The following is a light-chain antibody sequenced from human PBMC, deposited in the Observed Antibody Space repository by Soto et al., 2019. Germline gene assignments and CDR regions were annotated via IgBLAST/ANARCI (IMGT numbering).Light chain of an antibody. J-gene: IGLJ1*01. CDR2: EVS. CDR1: SSDVGGYNY. Sequence: QSALTQPASVSGSPGQSITISCTGTSSDVGGYNYVSWYQQHPGKAPKLMIYEVSNRPSGVSNRFSGSKSGNTASLTISGRQAEDEAEYYCSLYTSSSTPNYVFLTGTKVTVL. CDR3: SLYTSSSTPNYV. V-gene: IGLV2-14*01.